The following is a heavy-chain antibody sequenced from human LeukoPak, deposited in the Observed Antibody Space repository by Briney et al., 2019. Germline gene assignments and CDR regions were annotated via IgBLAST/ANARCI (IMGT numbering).Heavy chain of an antibody. D-gene: IGHD6-13*01. CDR2: IRYDGSNK. CDR1: GFTFSNYG. CDR3: AKGYLVAAGPFDY. V-gene: IGHV3-30*02. J-gene: IGHJ4*02. Sequence: GGSLRLSCAASGFTFSNYGMHWVRQAPGKGLEWVALIRYDGSNKYYAESVEGRFTISRDNSKNTLYMQMNSLRVEDTAIYYCAKGYLVAAGPFDYWGQGTLVTVSS.